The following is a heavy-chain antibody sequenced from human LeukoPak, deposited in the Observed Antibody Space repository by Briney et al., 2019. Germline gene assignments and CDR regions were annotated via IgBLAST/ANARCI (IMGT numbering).Heavy chain of an antibody. J-gene: IGHJ4*02. CDR2: IRPDGSST. CDR3: PTESRLLSY. CDR1: GFSFSASY. D-gene: IGHD3-10*01. Sequence: GGSLRLSCAAPGFSFSASYMTWVRQAPGKGLECVAYIRPDGSSTYYVDSVKGRFTISRDNAKNSVYLQMNSLRVEDTALYYCPTESRLLSYWGQGTLVTVSP. V-gene: IGHV3-7*01.